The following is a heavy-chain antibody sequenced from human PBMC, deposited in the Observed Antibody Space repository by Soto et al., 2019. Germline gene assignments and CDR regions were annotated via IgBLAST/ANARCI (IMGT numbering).Heavy chain of an antibody. CDR1: GGSISSGDYY. CDR2: IYYSGST. J-gene: IGHJ4*02. CDR3: ARGYDKAEYYFDY. Sequence: QVQLQESGPGLVKPSQTLSLTCTVSGGSISSGDYYWSWIRQPPGKGLEWIGYIYYSGSTYYNPSLKMRVTISVATSKNQSSLKLSSVTAADTAVYYCARGYDKAEYYFDYWGQGTLVTVSS. V-gene: IGHV4-30-4*01. D-gene: IGHD3-3*01.